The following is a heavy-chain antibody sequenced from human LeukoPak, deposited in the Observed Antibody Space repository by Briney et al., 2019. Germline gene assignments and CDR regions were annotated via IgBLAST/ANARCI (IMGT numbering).Heavy chain of an antibody. CDR1: GGSFSGYY. J-gene: IGHJ4*02. CDR2: INHSGST. Sequence: SETLSLTCAVYGGSFSGYYWSWIRQPSGKGLEWIGEINHSGSTNYNPSLKSRVTISVDTSKNQFSLKLSSVTAADTAVYYCARSLGRGTGDDYWGQGTLVTVSS. V-gene: IGHV4-34*01. D-gene: IGHD7-27*01. CDR3: ARSLGRGTGDDY.